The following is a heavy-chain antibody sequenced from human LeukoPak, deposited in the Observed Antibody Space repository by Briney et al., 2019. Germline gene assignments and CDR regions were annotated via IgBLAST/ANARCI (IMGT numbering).Heavy chain of an antibody. CDR1: GGSISSYY. J-gene: IGHJ4*02. CDR2: IYYSGST. D-gene: IGHD3-10*01. V-gene: IGHV4-59*01. Sequence: SSETLSLTCTVSGGSISSYYWGWIRQPPGKGLEWIGYIYYSGSTNYNPSLKRRVTITVDTSTNQFSLKLISVNAAATAVYYCARVRTSGSYYKIFDYWGQGTLVTVSS. CDR3: ARVRTSGSYYKIFDY.